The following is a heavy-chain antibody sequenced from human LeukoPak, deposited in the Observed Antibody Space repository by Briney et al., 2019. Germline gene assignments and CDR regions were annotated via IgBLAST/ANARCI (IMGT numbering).Heavy chain of an antibody. J-gene: IGHJ6*03. V-gene: IGHV3-23*01. Sequence: GGSLRLSCVASGFTFSSYSMNWIRQAPGKGLEWVSAISGSGGSTYYADSVKGRFTISRDNSKNTLYLQMNSLRAEDTAVYYCAKDLGSGSYYNHDYYYYYYMDVWGKGTTVTVSS. D-gene: IGHD3-10*01. CDR2: ISGSGGST. CDR1: GFTFSSYS. CDR3: AKDLGSGSYYNHDYYYYYYMDV.